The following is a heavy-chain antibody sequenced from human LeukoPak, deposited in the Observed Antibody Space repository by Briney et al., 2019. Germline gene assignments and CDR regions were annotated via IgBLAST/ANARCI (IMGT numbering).Heavy chain of an antibody. J-gene: IGHJ4*02. CDR3: AKTWGPFTTNYFDY. CDR2: ISGSGGST. V-gene: IGHV3-23*01. D-gene: IGHD3-16*01. CDR1: GFTFSTYG. Sequence: GGTLRLSCVASGFTFSTYGMSWVRQAPGKGLEWVSAISGSGGSTYYADSVKGRFTISRDNSKNTLYLQMNSLRAEDTALYYCAKTWGPFTTNYFDYWGQGTLVTVSS.